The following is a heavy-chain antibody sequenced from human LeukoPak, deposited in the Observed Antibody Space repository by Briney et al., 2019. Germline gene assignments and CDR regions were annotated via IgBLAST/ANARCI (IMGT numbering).Heavy chain of an antibody. D-gene: IGHD2-15*01. Sequence: GGSLRLSCAASGFTVSSNYMSWVRQAPGKGLEWVSVIYSGGNTYHADTVKGRFTISRDNSKNTLYLQMNNLRAEDTAVYYCARSYLDLGYCSGGSCHDAFDIWGQGTMVIVSS. V-gene: IGHV3-66*01. CDR1: GFTVSSNY. J-gene: IGHJ3*02. CDR3: ARSYLDLGYCSGGSCHDAFDI. CDR2: IYSGGNT.